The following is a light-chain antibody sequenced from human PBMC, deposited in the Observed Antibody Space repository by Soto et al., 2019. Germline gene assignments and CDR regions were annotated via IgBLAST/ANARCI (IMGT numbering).Light chain of an antibody. CDR3: CSYAAVSTWV. J-gene: IGLJ3*02. CDR2: EGD. CDR1: SNDVGSYSL. Sequence: QSALTQPASVSGSPGQSITISCTGTSNDVGSYSLVSWYQQHPGKAPKLMIYEGDKRPSGVSNRFSGSKSANTASLTISGLQAEDDSYYYCCSYAAVSTWVFGGGTKLTVL. V-gene: IGLV2-23*01.